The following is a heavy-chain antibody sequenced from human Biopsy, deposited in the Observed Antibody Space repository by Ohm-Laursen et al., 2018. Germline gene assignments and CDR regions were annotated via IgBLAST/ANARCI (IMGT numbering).Heavy chain of an antibody. CDR3: AEGDWIYYFDY. CDR1: GFNFRDYN. Sequence: SLRLSCAASGFNFRDYNMNWIRQAPGKGLEWVSGIDGSGSSTYYADSVKGRFTISRDNSKNTLYLQMNSLRAEDTAVYYCAEGDWIYYFDYWGQGTLVTVSS. J-gene: IGHJ4*02. V-gene: IGHV3-23*05. D-gene: IGHD2-21*02. CDR2: IDGSGSST.